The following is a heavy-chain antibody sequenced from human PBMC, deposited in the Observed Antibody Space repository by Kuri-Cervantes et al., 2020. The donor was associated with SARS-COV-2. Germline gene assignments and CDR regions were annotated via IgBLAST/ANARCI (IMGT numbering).Heavy chain of an antibody. CDR1: GFTFSSYS. V-gene: IGHV3-48*02. D-gene: IGHD3-22*01. Sequence: GESLKISCAASGFTFSSYSMNRVRQAPGKGLEWVSYISSSSSTIYYADSVKGRFTISRDNAKNSLYLQMNSLRDEDTAVYYCAREGYYDSSGYFDYWGQGTLVTVSS. CDR2: ISSSSSTI. J-gene: IGHJ4*02. CDR3: AREGYYDSSGYFDY.